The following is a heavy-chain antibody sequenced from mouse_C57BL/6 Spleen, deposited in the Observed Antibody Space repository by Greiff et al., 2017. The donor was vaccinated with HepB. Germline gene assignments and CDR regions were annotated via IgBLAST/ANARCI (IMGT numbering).Heavy chain of an antibody. J-gene: IGHJ3*01. CDR1: GFNIKDDY. Sequence: EVQLQQSGAELVRPRASVKLSCTASGFNIKDDYMHWVKQRPEQGLEWIGWIDPENGDTEYASKFQGKATITADTSSNTAYLQLSSLTSEDTAVYYCTTGGYDGAYWGQGTLVTVSA. D-gene: IGHD2-2*01. V-gene: IGHV14-4*01. CDR2: IDPENGDT. CDR3: TTGGYDGAY.